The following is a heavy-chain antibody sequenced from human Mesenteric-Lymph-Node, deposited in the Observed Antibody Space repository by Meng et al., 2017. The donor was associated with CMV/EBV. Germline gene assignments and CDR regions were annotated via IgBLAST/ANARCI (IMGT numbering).Heavy chain of an antibody. CDR1: GGSFSGYY. CDR3: ARHQRWLKSEGGFNY. J-gene: IGHJ4*02. Sequence: QGRLQQWGPGFFEPSGTLSPTCAVFGGSFSGYYWSWIRQPPGKGLEWIGEINHSGSTNYNPSLKSRVTISVDTSKNQFSLKLSSVTAADTAVYYCARHQRWLKSEGGFNYWGQGTLVTVSS. V-gene: IGHV4-34*01. D-gene: IGHD4-23*01. CDR2: INHSGST.